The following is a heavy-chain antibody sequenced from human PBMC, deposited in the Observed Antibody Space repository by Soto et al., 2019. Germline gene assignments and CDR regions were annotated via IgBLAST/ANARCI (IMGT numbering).Heavy chain of an antibody. J-gene: IGHJ3*02. CDR2: ISAYNGNT. D-gene: IGHD6-13*01. CDR1: GYTFTSYG. Sequence: ASVKVSCKASGYTFTSYGISWVRQAPGQGLEWMGWISAYNGNTNYAQKLQGRVTMTTDTSTSTAYMELRSLRSEDTAVYYCATDIDRVWAFDIWGQGTMVTVSS. CDR3: ATDIDRVWAFDI. V-gene: IGHV1-18*01.